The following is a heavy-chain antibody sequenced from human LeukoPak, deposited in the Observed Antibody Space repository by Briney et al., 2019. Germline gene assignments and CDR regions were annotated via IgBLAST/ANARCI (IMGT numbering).Heavy chain of an antibody. CDR1: GFTVSSNY. D-gene: IGHD3-10*01. Sequence: GGSLRLSCAASGFTVSSNYMSWVRQAPGKGLEWVSAISGSGGSTYYTDSVKGRFTISRDNSKNTLYLQMNSLRADDTALYYCAKGLLLWFGEPGGFDYWGQGTLVTVPP. J-gene: IGHJ4*02. V-gene: IGHV3-23*01. CDR2: ISGSGGST. CDR3: AKGLLLWFGEPGGFDY.